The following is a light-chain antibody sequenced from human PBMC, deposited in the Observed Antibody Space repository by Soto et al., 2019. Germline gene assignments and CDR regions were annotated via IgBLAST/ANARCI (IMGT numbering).Light chain of an antibody. J-gene: IGKJ1*01. CDR3: HQRQSWPRT. Sequence: EIVLTQSPATLSSFPGDRVTLSCRASQYINTRLAWYQHRPGQAPRLLIYQTSLRAAGIPARFSASGSGTDFTLTNSDVQPEDFALYYCHQRQSWPRTFGQGTKVDI. CDR2: QTS. CDR1: QYINTR. V-gene: IGKV3-11*01.